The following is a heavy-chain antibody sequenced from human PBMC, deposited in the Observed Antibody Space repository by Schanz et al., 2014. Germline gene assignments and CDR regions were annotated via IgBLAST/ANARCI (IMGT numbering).Heavy chain of an antibody. CDR3: ARPIYDLWSGSFDY. V-gene: IGHV3-74*01. Sequence: VQLVESGGGLVQPGGSLRLSCAASGFTFSSYWMHWVRQAPGKGLVWISRINSDGSSASYADSVKGRFTISRDNSKNTLYLQMNSLRAEDTAVYYCARPIYDLWSGSFDYWGQGTLVTVSS. D-gene: IGHD3-3*01. CDR2: INSDGSSA. CDR1: GFTFSSYW. J-gene: IGHJ4*02.